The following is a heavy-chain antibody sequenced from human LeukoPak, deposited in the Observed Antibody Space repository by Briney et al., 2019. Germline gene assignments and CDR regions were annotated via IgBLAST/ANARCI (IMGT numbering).Heavy chain of an antibody. J-gene: IGHJ5*02. Sequence: ASVKVSCKASGYTFTSYDINWVRQATGQGLEWMGWMNPNSGNTGYAQKFQGRVTMTRDTSISTAYMELSRLRSDDTAVYYCARDRITMVRGPKRWFDPWGQGTLVTVSS. CDR3: ARDRITMVRGPKRWFDP. V-gene: IGHV1-8*02. CDR2: MNPNSGNT. D-gene: IGHD3-10*01. CDR1: GYTFTSYD.